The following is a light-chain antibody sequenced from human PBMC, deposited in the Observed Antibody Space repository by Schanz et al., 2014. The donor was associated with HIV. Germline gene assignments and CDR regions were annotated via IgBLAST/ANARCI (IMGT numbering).Light chain of an antibody. J-gene: IGLJ2*01. V-gene: IGLV1-51*01. CDR3: GAWDGGLSALV. CDR2: DNS. CDR1: TSNVVSNY. Sequence: QSVLTQPPSVSAAPGQKITISCSGGTSNVVSNYVSWYQQGPGTAPKLLFYDNSKRPSGTPDRFSGSKSGTSATLGITGLQTGDEADYYCGAWDGGLSALVFGGGTKVTVL.